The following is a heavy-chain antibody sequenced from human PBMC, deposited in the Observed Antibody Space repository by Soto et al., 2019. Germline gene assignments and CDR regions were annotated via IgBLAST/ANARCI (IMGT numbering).Heavy chain of an antibody. Sequence: SDTLSLTCSVSGGSVSSGSTYWTWIRQPPGKGLEWIGYIYFSGSANYNPSLKSRVTMSVDTSKDQFSLKLPSVTPADTAVYYCARARLYCIGDSCWPSGVDPWGQGTLVT. V-gene: IGHV4-61*01. D-gene: IGHD2-15*01. J-gene: IGHJ5*02. CDR3: ARARLYCIGDSCWPSGVDP. CDR2: IYFSGSA. CDR1: GGSVSSGSTY.